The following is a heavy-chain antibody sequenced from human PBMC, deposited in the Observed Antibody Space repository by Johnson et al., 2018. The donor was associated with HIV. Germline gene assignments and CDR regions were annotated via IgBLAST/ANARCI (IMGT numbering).Heavy chain of an antibody. V-gene: IGHV3-53*01. Sequence: VQLVESGGGLVQPGGSLRLACATSGFTVRTNYMNWVRQAPGKGLEWVSVIYSGGSTYYEDSVKGRVTISRDNSKNTLYLQMNSLRAEDTAVYYCAKDGDWDTVAHAFDIWGQGTMVTVSS. D-gene: IGHD5-12*01. J-gene: IGHJ3*02. CDR3: AKDGDWDTVAHAFDI. CDR1: GFTVRTNY. CDR2: IYSGGST.